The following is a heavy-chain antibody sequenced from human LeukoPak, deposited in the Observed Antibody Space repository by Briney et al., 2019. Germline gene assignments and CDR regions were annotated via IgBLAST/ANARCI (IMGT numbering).Heavy chain of an antibody. CDR3: ARVKRYDFWSGYYDY. J-gene: IGHJ4*02. CDR1: GGSISSSSYY. Sequence: SETLSLTCTVSGGSISSSSYYWGWIRQPPGKGLEWIGSIYYSGSTYYNPSLKSRVTISVDTSKNQFSLKLSSVTAADTAVYYCARVKRYDFWSGYYDYWGQGTLVTVSS. CDR2: IYYSGST. V-gene: IGHV4-39*07. D-gene: IGHD3-3*01.